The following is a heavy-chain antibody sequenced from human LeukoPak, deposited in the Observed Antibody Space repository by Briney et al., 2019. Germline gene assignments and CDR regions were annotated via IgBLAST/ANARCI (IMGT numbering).Heavy chain of an antibody. V-gene: IGHV4-59*08. CDR1: GASLSSYY. Sequence: SETLSLTCTVAGASLSSYYWSWIRQPPGEVLEWVWYIYYSGSTNYNPSLKSRVTISVDTSKNQFSLKMSSVTAADTAVYYCVLGDGWFDPWGQGTLVTVSS. CDR3: VLGDGWFDP. CDR2: IYYSGST. J-gene: IGHJ5*02.